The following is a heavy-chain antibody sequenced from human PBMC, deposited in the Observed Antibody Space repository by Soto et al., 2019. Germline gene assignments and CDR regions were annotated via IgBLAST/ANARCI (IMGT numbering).Heavy chain of an antibody. Sequence: PGGSLRLSCAASGFTFSSYSMNWVRQAPEKGLEWVSSISSSSSYIYYADSVKVRFTISGDNAKNSLYLQMNSLRAEDTAVYYCARDPIVVPIEGFDYWGQGTLVTVSS. J-gene: IGHJ4*02. CDR2: ISSSSSYI. V-gene: IGHV3-21*01. D-gene: IGHD2-15*01. CDR3: ARDPIVVPIEGFDY. CDR1: GFTFSSYS.